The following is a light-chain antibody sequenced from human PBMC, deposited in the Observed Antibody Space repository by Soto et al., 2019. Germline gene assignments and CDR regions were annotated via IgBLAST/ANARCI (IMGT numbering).Light chain of an antibody. V-gene: IGLV3-21*02. CDR1: KSGTKS. CDR3: QVWDSRSDHYV. Sequence: SYVLTQPPSVSVAPGQTARITCGGNKSGTKSVHWYQQKPGQAPVLAVSDGGDRPSGIPERFSGSNSGDTAALTIIGVEAGDGADYFCQVWDSRSDHYVFGSGTKLTVL. CDR2: DGG. J-gene: IGLJ1*01.